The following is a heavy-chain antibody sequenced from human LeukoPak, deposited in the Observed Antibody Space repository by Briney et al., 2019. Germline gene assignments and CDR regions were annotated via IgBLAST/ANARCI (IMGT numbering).Heavy chain of an antibody. Sequence: GGSLRLSCAASGFTFSTYSMNWVRQAPGKGLEWVSSISLSSTYIYYADSVKGRFTISRDNAKNSLYLQMSSLRAEDTAMYYCGRDMSPCSAGACYSDYWGQGTLVTVSS. D-gene: IGHD2-15*01. CDR3: GRDMSPCSAGACYSDY. CDR1: GFTFSTYS. J-gene: IGHJ4*02. CDR2: ISLSSTYI. V-gene: IGHV3-21*01.